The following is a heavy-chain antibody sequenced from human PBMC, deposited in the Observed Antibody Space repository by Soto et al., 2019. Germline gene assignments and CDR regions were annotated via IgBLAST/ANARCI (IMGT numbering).Heavy chain of an antibody. CDR2: ISSSSSYI. V-gene: IGHV3-21*01. CDR3: ARDEDDILTGYYHYFDY. J-gene: IGHJ4*02. D-gene: IGHD3-9*01. Sequence: GGSLRLSCAASGFTFSSYSMNWVRQAPGKGLEWVSSISSSSSYIYYADSVKGRFTISRDNAKNSLYLQMNSLRAEDTAVYYCARDEDDILTGYYHYFDYWGQGTLVTVSS. CDR1: GFTFSSYS.